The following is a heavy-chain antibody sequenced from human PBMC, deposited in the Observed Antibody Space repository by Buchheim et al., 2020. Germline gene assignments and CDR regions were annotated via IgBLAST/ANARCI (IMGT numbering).Heavy chain of an antibody. CDR2: IYYSGST. J-gene: IGHJ4*02. CDR3: ARFSRLVVGRPPFDD. D-gene: IGHD1-26*01. Sequence: QMQLQESGPGLVKPSQTLSLTCTVSGGSISSGAYYCSWIRQHPGKGLEWIGYIYYSGSTYYNPSLKSRITISVDTSKNQFSLKLSSVTAADTAVYYCARFSRLVVGRPPFDDWGQGTL. CDR1: GGSISSGAYY. V-gene: IGHV4-31*03.